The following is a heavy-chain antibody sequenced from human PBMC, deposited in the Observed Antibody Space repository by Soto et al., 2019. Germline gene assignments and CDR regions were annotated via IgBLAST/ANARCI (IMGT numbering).Heavy chain of an antibody. J-gene: IGHJ6*02. V-gene: IGHV3-30*18. D-gene: IGHD3-10*01. Sequence: GGSLRLSCAASGFIFNKYGMHWVRQAPGKGLEWVAVISYDGSNKYYAESVKGRFIISRDKSENTLYLQMNSLRAEDTALYYCAKDLGSGKPYYYYAMDVWGQGTTVTVSS. CDR2: ISYDGSNK. CDR1: GFIFNKYG. CDR3: AKDLGSGKPYYYYAMDV.